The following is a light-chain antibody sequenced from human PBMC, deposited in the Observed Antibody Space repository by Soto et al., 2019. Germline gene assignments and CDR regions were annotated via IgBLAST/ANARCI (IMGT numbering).Light chain of an antibody. Sequence: QPVLTQPPSVSGAPGQRVTISCTGSSSDIGAGYDVHWYQQLPGTAPKLLISGNSNRPSGVPDRFSGSKSGTSASLVITGLQAEDEADYYCQSYDTSMSGSLFGGGTKLTVL. CDR2: GNS. CDR1: SSDIGAGYD. V-gene: IGLV1-40*01. CDR3: QSYDTSMSGSL. J-gene: IGLJ2*01.